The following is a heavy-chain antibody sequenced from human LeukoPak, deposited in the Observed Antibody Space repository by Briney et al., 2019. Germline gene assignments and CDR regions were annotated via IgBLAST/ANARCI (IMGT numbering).Heavy chain of an antibody. CDR3: ARHGTYYDILTGYYVPFDY. J-gene: IGHJ4*02. Sequence: SETLSLTCTVSGGSVTTYYWSWIRQPPGKGLEWIGYIYYSGSTNYNPSLKSRVTISVDTSKNQFSLKLSSVTAADTAVYYCARHGTYYDILTGYYVPFDYWGQGTLVTVSS. CDR1: GGSVTTYY. V-gene: IGHV4-59*08. CDR2: IYYSGST. D-gene: IGHD3-9*01.